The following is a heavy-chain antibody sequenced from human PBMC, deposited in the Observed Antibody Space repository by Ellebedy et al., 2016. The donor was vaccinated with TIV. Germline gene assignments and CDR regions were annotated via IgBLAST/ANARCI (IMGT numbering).Heavy chain of an antibody. D-gene: IGHD3-22*01. Sequence: GESLKISCAASGFTFSTFGFHWVRQAPGKGLEWVADIRYDGRNKFYADSVKGRFTISRDDSKNTVYLQMNSLRAEDTAVYYCAKDAGSAYWGWGQGTLVTVSS. CDR1: GFTFSTFG. V-gene: IGHV3-30*02. CDR2: IRYDGRNK. CDR3: AKDAGSAYWG. J-gene: IGHJ4*02.